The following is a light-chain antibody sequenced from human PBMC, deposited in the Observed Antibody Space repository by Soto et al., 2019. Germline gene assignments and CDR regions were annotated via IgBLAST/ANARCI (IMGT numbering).Light chain of an antibody. J-gene: IGLJ2*01. V-gene: IGLV1-44*01. CDR2: SNN. CDR1: TSNIGRYG. CDR3: AAWDDSLIGPV. Sequence: QSVLTQAPSASGIPGQRVTISCSGSTSNIGRYGVDWYQHLPGTAPKLLIYSNNERPSGVPDRFSGSQSGTSASLALSGLQSEDEADYYCAAWDDSLIGPVFGGGTKLTVL.